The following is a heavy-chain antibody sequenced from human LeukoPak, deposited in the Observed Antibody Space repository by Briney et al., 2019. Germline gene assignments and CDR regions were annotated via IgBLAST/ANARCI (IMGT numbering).Heavy chain of an antibody. Sequence: GGSLRLSCAASGFTFSSYEMNSVRQAPGKGLEWVSYISSSGSTIYYADSVKGRFTTSRDNAKDSLYLQMSSLRAEDTAVYYCARGFDWFDPWGEGTLVTVSS. CDR3: ARGFDWFDP. CDR2: ISSSGSTI. CDR1: GFTFSSYE. J-gene: IGHJ5*02. V-gene: IGHV3-48*03. D-gene: IGHD3-3*01.